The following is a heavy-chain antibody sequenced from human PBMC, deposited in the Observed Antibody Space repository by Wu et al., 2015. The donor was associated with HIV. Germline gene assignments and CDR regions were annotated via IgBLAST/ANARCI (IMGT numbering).Heavy chain of an antibody. CDR2: IIPRLGTT. CDR3: ARALRPVADALELDY. J-gene: IGHJ4*02. Sequence: HVQLVQSGTEVKKPGSSVKVSCKIFGGNDGGTFSSHPISWARQAPGRGLEWMGGIIPRLGTTNYAQIFQGRVSITADGFTTTAYMELSSLRSDDTAVYYCARALRPVADALELDYWGQGTLVTVSS. V-gene: IGHV1-69*12. CDR1: GGNDGGTFSSHP. D-gene: IGHD6-19*01.